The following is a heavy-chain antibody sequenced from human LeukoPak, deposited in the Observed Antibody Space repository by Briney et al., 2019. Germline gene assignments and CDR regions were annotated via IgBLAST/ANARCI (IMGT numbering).Heavy chain of an antibody. CDR2: IYHSGST. Sequence: PSRTLSLTCAVSGGSISSGGYSWSWLRQPPGKGLEWIGYIYHSGSTYYNPSLKSRVTISVDRSKNQFSLKLSSVTAADTAVYYCASAYCSSTSCSFDPWGQGTLVTVSS. CDR1: GGSISSGGYS. CDR3: ASAYCSSTSCSFDP. J-gene: IGHJ5*02. D-gene: IGHD2-2*01. V-gene: IGHV4-30-2*01.